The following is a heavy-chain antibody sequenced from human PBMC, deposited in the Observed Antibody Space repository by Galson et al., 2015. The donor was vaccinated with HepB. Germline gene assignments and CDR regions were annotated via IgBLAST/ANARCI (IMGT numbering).Heavy chain of an antibody. V-gene: IGHV1-18*04. J-gene: IGHJ6*02. CDR1: GYTFTSYG. Sequence: SVKVSCKASGYTFTSYGISWVRQAPGQGLEWMGRISAYNGSTNYAQKLQGRVTMTTDTSTSTAYMELRSLRSDDTAVYYCARGGVSSGAYYYYYGMDVWGQGTTVTVSS. D-gene: IGHD2-15*01. CDR2: ISAYNGST. CDR3: ARGGVSSGAYYYYYGMDV.